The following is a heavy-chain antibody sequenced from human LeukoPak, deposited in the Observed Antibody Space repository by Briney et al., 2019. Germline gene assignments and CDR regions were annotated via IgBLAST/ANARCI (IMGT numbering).Heavy chain of an antibody. CDR1: GYTFTGYY. Sequence: GASVTVSCKASGYTFTGYYIHWVRQAPGQGLEWMGWINPNSGGTKYAQKFQDRVTMTRDTSIRTAYLELTRLRSDDTAVYYCARDRVPNWFDPWGQGTVVTVSS. J-gene: IGHJ5*02. V-gene: IGHV1-2*02. CDR3: ARDRVPNWFDP. CDR2: INPNSGGT.